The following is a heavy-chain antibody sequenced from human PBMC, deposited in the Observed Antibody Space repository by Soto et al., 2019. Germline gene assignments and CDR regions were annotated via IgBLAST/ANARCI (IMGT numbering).Heavy chain of an antibody. Sequence: SVKVSCKAPGGTFSSYAISWVRQAPGQGLEWMGGIIPIFGTANYAQKFQGRVTITADESTSTAYMELSSLRSEDTAVYYCARCYGYSHGQNVYSGPRPLVTVS. CDR2: IIPIFGTA. CDR3: ARCYGYSHGQNVY. D-gene: IGHD5-18*01. CDR1: GGTFSSYA. J-gene: IGHJ4*02. V-gene: IGHV1-69*13.